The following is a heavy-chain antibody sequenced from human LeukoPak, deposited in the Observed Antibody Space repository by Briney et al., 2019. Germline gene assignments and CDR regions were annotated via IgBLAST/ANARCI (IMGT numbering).Heavy chain of an antibody. J-gene: IGHJ5*02. V-gene: IGHV4-38-2*02. CDR3: ARPYDSSGYYYL. CDR1: GYSISSGYY. Sequence: PSETLSLTCTVSGYSISSGYYWGWIRQPPGKGLEWTGSIDHSGSTYYNPSLKSRITISVDTSKNQFSLKLSSVTAADTAVYYCARPYDSSGYYYLWGQGTLVTVSS. D-gene: IGHD3-22*01. CDR2: IDHSGST.